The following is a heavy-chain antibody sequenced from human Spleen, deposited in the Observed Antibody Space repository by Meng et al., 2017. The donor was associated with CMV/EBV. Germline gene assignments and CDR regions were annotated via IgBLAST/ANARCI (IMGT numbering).Heavy chain of an antibody. CDR3: ARLLGGSSGFWFDP. Sequence: ASVKVSCKASGYTFTSYGISWVRQAPGHGLEWMGWISSNNGDTKYAQKFQGRVTMMIDTSTTAAYMELRSLRSDDTAVYYCARLLGGSSGFWFDPWGQGTLVTVSS. D-gene: IGHD3-22*01. CDR2: ISSNNGDT. CDR1: GYTFTSYG. J-gene: IGHJ5*02. V-gene: IGHV1-18*04.